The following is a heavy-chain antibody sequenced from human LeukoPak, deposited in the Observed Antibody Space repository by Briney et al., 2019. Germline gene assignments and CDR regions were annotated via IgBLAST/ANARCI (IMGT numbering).Heavy chain of an antibody. D-gene: IGHD7-27*01. CDR3: ARSLGTIYRGDY. V-gene: IGHV4-38-2*01. CDR1: GYSISSGYY. J-gene: IGHJ4*02. CDR2: IYHSGST. Sequence: PSETLSLTCAVSGYSISSGYYWGWIRQPPGKGLEWIGSIYHSGSTYYNPSLKSRVTISVDTSQNQFSLKLSSVTAADTAVYYCARSLGTIYRGDYWGQGTLVTVSS.